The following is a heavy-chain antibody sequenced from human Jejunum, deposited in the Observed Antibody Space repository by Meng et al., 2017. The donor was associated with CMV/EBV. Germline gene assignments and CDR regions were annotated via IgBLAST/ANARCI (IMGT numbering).Heavy chain of an antibody. CDR1: GDSIGSYY. D-gene: IGHD1-7*01. CDR3: ARGNYPSRFDY. CDR2: IYYSGTT. J-gene: IGHJ4*02. V-gene: IGHV4-59*01. Sequence: CTVSGDSIGSYYWSWIRQPPGKGLEWIGYIYYSGTTNSNPSLKSRVTIAVDTSKNQFSLKLSSVTAADTAVYYCARGNYPSRFDYWGQGTRVTVSS.